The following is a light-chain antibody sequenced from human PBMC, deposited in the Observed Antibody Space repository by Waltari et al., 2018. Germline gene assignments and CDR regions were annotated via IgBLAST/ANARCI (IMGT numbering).Light chain of an antibody. V-gene: IGLV2-14*01. Sequence: QSALTQPASVSGSPGQSITISCSGTDSDLGAYDFVSWYQHHPGKAPHLIIYEVSNRPSGISNRFSASKSGNTASLTISGLQAEDEADYYCSSYTTSSAPGVFGTGTRVTVL. CDR2: EVS. CDR3: SSYTTSSAPGV. J-gene: IGLJ1*01. CDR1: DSDLGAYDF.